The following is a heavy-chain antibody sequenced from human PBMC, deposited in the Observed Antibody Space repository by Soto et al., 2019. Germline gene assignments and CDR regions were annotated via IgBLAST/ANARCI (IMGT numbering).Heavy chain of an antibody. D-gene: IGHD6-19*01. J-gene: IGHJ5*01. Sequence: SDPLTLTSTVSGGSISRSDFYWSWLRQPPGKDLEWIGYIYYSGSTYYNPSLKSQVTISIDTSSNHFSLNLISVTASDTAVYYCASAPSGYISGEGEFDSWGLGTLVTVSS. CDR3: ASAPSGYISGEGEFDS. CDR2: IYYSGST. CDR1: GGSISRSDFY. V-gene: IGHV4-30-4*02.